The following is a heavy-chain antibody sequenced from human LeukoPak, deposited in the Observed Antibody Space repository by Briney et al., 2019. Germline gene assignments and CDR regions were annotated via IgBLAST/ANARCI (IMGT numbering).Heavy chain of an antibody. J-gene: IGHJ4*02. V-gene: IGHV3-7*01. CDR1: GFTFSNYW. CDR2: IKQDGSET. Sequence: PGGSPRLSCAASGFTFSNYWMSWVRQAPGKGLEWVANIKQDGSETYYVDSVTGRFTISRDNAKNSLSLQMNSLRAEDTAVYYCAREGNRRSFDYWGQGTLVTVSS. CDR3: AREGNRRSFDY.